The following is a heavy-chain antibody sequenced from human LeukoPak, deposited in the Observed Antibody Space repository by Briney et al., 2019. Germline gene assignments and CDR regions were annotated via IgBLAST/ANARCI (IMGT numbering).Heavy chain of an antibody. CDR1: GGSFSGYY. D-gene: IGHD2-2*01. CDR3: ARGNVVPAAIVFASRNYYMDV. Sequence: NPSETLSLTCAVYGGSFSGYYWSWIRQPPGKGLEWIGEINHSGSTNYNPSLKSRVTISVDTSKNQFSLKLSSVTAADTAVYYCARGNVVPAAIVFASRNYYMDVWGKGTTVTVSS. J-gene: IGHJ6*03. CDR2: INHSGST. V-gene: IGHV4-34*01.